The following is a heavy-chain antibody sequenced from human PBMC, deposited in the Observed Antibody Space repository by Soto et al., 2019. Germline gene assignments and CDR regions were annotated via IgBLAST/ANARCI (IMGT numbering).Heavy chain of an antibody. CDR3: ARSPPYLVIPDY. V-gene: IGHV1-18*01. J-gene: IGHJ4*02. CDR2: VSAYNGNT. CDR1: GFTFTSYG. D-gene: IGHD3-10*01. Sequence: ASVKVSCKASGFTFTSYGITWVRQAPGQGLEWMGWVSAYNGNTNYAQKFQGRVTMTTDTSTSTAYMELRSLRSDDTAVYYCARSPPYLVIPDYWGQGTLVTVSS.